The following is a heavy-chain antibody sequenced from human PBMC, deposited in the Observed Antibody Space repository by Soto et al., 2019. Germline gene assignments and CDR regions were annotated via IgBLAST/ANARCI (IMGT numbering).Heavy chain of an antibody. CDR1: GVTFSSYA. Sequence: GGSRRLSCAASGVTFSSYAMHGVRQAPVKGLEYVSAISSNGGSTYYANSVKGRFTISRDNSKNTLYLQMGSLRAEDMAVYYCAREGYCSSTSCYSFDYWGQGT. J-gene: IGHJ4*02. D-gene: IGHD2-2*01. CDR3: AREGYCSSTSCYSFDY. CDR2: ISSNGGST. V-gene: IGHV3-64*01.